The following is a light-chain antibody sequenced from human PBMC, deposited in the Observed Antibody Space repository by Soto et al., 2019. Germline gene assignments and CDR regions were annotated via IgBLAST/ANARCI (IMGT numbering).Light chain of an antibody. V-gene: IGKV4-1*01. Sequence: DIVMTQSPDSLAVSLGERATINCKSSQSILYSSSNKNYLAWNQQKPGQSPKLLIYWASTRETGVPDRFSGSGSGTDFTLTIRSLQAEEVTVYYCHQYYSVPLTFGGGTKVAIK. CDR3: HQYYSVPLT. CDR2: WAS. J-gene: IGKJ4*01. CDR1: QSILYSSSNKNY.